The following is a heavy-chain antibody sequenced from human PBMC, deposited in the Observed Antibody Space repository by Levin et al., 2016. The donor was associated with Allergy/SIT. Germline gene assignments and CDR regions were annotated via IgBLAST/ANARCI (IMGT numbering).Heavy chain of an antibody. CDR1: GGSISSGGYS. J-gene: IGHJ4*02. Sequence: SETLSLTCAVSGGSISSGGYSWSWIRQPPGKGLEWIGYIYHSGSTYYNPSLKSRVTISVDRSKNQFSLKLSSVTAADTAVYYCARVVSDSSGYYMADYWGQGTLVTVSS. D-gene: IGHD3-22*01. CDR2: IYHSGST. CDR3: ARVVSDSSGYYMADY. V-gene: IGHV4-30-2*01.